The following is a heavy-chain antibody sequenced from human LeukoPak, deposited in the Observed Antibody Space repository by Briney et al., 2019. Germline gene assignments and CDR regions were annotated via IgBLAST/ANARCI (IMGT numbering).Heavy chain of an antibody. V-gene: IGHV3-21*01. Sequence: PGGSLRLSCAASGFTFSSYSMNWVRQAPGKGLEWVSSISSSSSYIYYADSVKGRFTISRDNAKNTLYLQMNSLRAEDTAVYYCARDLRVEYGSGSYNFDYWGQGTLVTVSS. CDR3: ARDLRVEYGSGSYNFDY. D-gene: IGHD3-10*01. CDR1: GFTFSSYS. J-gene: IGHJ4*02. CDR2: ISSSSSYI.